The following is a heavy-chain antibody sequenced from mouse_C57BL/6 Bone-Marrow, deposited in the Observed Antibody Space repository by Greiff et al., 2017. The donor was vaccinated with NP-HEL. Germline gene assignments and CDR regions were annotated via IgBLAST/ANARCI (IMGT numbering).Heavy chain of an antibody. CDR1: GFTFSSYA. V-gene: IGHV5-4*03. Sequence: EVMLVESGGGLVKPGGSLKLSCAASGFTFSSYAMSWVRQTPEKRLEWVATISDGGSYTYYPDNVKGRFTISRDNAKNNLYMQMSHLKSEDTAMYYCARLYYDYAWFAYWGQGTLVTVSA. CDR3: ARLYYDYAWFAY. J-gene: IGHJ3*01. CDR2: ISDGGSYT. D-gene: IGHD2-4*01.